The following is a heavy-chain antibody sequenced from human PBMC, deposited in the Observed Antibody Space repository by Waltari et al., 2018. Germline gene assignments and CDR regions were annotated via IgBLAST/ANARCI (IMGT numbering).Heavy chain of an antibody. D-gene: IGHD2-15*01. J-gene: IGHJ4*02. CDR1: GGTFSSYA. CDR2: IIPIFCTA. Sequence: QVQLVQSGAEVKKPGSSVKVSCKASGGTFSSYAISWVRQAPGQGLEWRGGIIPIFCTANYAQKFQGRVTITADESTSTAYMELSSLRSEDTAVYYCARVARYCSGGSCVDYWGQGTLVTVSS. CDR3: ARVARYCSGGSCVDY. V-gene: IGHV1-69*13.